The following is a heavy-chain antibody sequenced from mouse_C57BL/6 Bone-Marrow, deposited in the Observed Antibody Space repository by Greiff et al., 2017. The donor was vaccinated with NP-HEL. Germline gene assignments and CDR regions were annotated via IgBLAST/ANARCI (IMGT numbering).Heavy chain of an antibody. Sequence: QVQLQQPGAELVMPGASVKLSCKASGYTFTSYWMHWVKQRPGQGLEWIGEIDPSDSYTNYNQKFKGKSTLTVDKSSSTAYMQLSSLTSEDSAVYYCARPYSSGSDYYAMDYWGQGTSVTVSA. CDR2: IDPSDSYT. J-gene: IGHJ4*01. CDR1: GYTFTSYW. D-gene: IGHD1-3*01. CDR3: ARPYSSGSDYYAMDY. V-gene: IGHV1-69*01.